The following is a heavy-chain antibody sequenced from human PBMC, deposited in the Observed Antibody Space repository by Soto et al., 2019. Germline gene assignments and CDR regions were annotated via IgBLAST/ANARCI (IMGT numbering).Heavy chain of an antibody. D-gene: IGHD6-13*01. CDR3: ARDSSPPYSSRWYDAFDI. V-gene: IGHV3-7*05. Sequence: EVQLVESGGGLVQPGGSLRLSCAASGFTFSSYWMTWVRQAPGKGLEWVANIKQDESKRYYVDSVEGRFTISRDNAKNSLFLQMNSLRAEDTAVYYCARDSSPPYSSRWYDAFDIWGQGTMVTVSS. CDR2: IKQDESKR. J-gene: IGHJ3*02. CDR1: GFTFSSYW.